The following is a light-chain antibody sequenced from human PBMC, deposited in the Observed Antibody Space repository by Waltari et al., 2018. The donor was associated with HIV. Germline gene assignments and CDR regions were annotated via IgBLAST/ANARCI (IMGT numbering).Light chain of an antibody. CDR3: AAWDDSLSGWV. CDR1: RYNRGDSY. J-gene: IGLJ3*02. V-gene: IGLV1-47*01. Sequence: QSALTQPPSTSGTPGQTVPIPCSGSRYNRGDSYVSCYQPLPGTAPKLLLYRNSPRPSGVRDRFSGSKSGTSASLAINDLRSEDEAEYHCAAWDDSLSGWVFGGGTNLTVL. CDR2: RNS.